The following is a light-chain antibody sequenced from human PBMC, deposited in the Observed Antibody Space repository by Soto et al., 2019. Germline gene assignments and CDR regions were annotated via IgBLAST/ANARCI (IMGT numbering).Light chain of an antibody. J-gene: IGLJ7*01. Sequence: QSALTQPASVSGSPGQSITIFCTGTSSDVGSHNLVSWYQQHPGQAPKVMIYEVTRRPLGVSTRFSASKSGNTASLTISGLQAEDEADYYCCSYGGSRAVFGGGTQLTVL. CDR1: SSDVGSHNL. CDR3: CSYGGSRAV. V-gene: IGLV2-23*02. CDR2: EVT.